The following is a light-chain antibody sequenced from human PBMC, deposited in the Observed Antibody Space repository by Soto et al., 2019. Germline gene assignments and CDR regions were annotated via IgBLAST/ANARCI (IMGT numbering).Light chain of an antibody. V-gene: IGLV2-11*01. J-gene: IGLJ1*01. CDR1: SSDVGGYNY. Sequence: QSALTQPRSVSGSPGQSVTISCTGTSSDVGGYNYVSWYQQHPGKAPKLMIYDVTKRPSGVPDRFSGSKSGNTASLTISGLQAEDEADYYCCSYAGSHTVVLGTGTKLTVL. CDR2: DVT. CDR3: CSYAGSHTVV.